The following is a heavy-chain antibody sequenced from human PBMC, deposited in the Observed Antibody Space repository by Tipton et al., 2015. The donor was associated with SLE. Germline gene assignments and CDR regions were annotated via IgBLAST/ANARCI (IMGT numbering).Heavy chain of an antibody. D-gene: IGHD3-16*01. Sequence: LRLSCTVSGVSISSASYYWGWIRQPPGKGLEWIGSIYYSGSTYYNPSLKSRVTISVDTSKNQFSLKLSSVTAADTAVYYCARVQAYEGFDPWGQGTLVTVSS. CDR1: GVSISSASYY. CDR2: IYYSGST. J-gene: IGHJ5*02. V-gene: IGHV4-39*07. CDR3: ARVQAYEGFDP.